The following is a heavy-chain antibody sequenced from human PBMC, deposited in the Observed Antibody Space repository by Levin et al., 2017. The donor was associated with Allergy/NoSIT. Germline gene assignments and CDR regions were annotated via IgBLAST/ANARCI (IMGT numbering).Heavy chain of an antibody. CDR1: GGSFRGYY. D-gene: IGHD2-2*01. CDR2: INHSGST. CDR3: ARGLSGWYQLLRGYAFDI. J-gene: IGHJ3*02. V-gene: IGHV4-34*01. Sequence: SPTLSLTCAVYGGSFRGYYWSWLRQPPGKGLEWIGEINHSGSTNYNPSLKSRVTISVDTSKNQFSLKLSSVTAADTAVYYCARGLSGWYQLLRGYAFDIWGQGTMVTVSS.